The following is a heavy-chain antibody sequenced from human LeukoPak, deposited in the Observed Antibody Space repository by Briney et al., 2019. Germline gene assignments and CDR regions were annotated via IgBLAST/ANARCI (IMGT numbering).Heavy chain of an antibody. Sequence: SETPSLTCAVYGGSFSGYYWSWIRQPPGKGLEWIGEINHSGSTNYNPSLKSRVTISVDTSKNQFSLKLSSVTAADTAVYYCARQPNIVVVDNWFDPWGQGTLVAVSS. J-gene: IGHJ5*02. V-gene: IGHV4-34*01. CDR3: ARQPNIVVVDNWFDP. CDR2: INHSGST. D-gene: IGHD2-15*01. CDR1: GGSFSGYY.